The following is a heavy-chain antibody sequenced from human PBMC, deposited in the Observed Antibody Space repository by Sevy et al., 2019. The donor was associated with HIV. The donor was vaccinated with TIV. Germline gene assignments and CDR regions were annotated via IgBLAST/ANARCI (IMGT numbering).Heavy chain of an antibody. Sequence: SETLSLTCTVSGGSIGSNSFYWGWIRQPPGKELEWIGTVSYGGSTYYNPSLRSRVTISVDASKKQFSLKLSSVTAADTAVYYCARQKVRSAYYYDTSGRQGKADFDSWGQGTLDTVSS. CDR2: VSYGGST. CDR3: ARQKVRSAYYYDTSGRQGKADFDS. J-gene: IGHJ4*02. V-gene: IGHV4-39*01. D-gene: IGHD3-22*01. CDR1: GGSIGSNSFY.